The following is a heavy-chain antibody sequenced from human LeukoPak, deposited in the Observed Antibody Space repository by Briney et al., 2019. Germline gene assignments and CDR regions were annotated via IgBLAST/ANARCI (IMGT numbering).Heavy chain of an antibody. J-gene: IGHJ4*02. CDR2: LSGGGGST. CDR1: GYTFSSYA. Sequence: PGGSLRLSCAASGYTFSSYAMSWVRQAPGKGLEWVSGLSGGGGSTHYADSVKGRFTISRDNSKNTVYLQMNSLRVEDTALYYCAKDDYFDSSGHWGQGTLVTVSS. CDR3: AKDDYFDSSGH. V-gene: IGHV3-23*01. D-gene: IGHD3-22*01.